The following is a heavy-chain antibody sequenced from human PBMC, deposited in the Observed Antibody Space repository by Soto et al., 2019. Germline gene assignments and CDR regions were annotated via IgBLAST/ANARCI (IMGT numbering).Heavy chain of an antibody. CDR2: IYYSGST. V-gene: IGHV4-59*08. J-gene: IGHJ1*01. Sequence: PSETLSLTCTVSGGSISSYYWSWIRQPPGKGLEWIGYIYYSGSTNYNPSLKSRVTISVDTSKNQFSLKLSSVTAADTAVYYCARSAVAGEDEYFQHWGQGTLVTVSS. CDR1: GGSISSYY. CDR3: ARSAVAGEDEYFQH. D-gene: IGHD6-19*01.